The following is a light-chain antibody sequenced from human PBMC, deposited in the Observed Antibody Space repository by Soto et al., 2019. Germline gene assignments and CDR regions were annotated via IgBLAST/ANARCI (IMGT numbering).Light chain of an antibody. V-gene: IGKV3-11*01. CDR1: QSVSSY. CDR2: DAS. CDR3: QQRSNWL. J-gene: IGKJ4*01. Sequence: EIVLTQSPATPSLSPGERATLSCRASQSVSSYLAWYQQKPGQAPRLLLYDASSRATGIPARFSGSGSGTDFTLTISSLEPEDFAVYYCQQRSNWLFGGGTKVEIK.